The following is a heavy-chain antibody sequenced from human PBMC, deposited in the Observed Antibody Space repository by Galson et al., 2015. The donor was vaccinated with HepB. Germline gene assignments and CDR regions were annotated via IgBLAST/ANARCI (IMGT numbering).Heavy chain of an antibody. D-gene: IGHD3-22*01. CDR2: ISYDGSNK. CDR3: ARSPITMIVVVNLYYFDY. J-gene: IGHJ4*02. V-gene: IGHV3-30*04. Sequence: SLRLSCAASGFTFSSYAMHWVRQAPGKGLEWVAVISYDGSNKYYADSVKGRFTISRDNSKNTLYLQMNSLRAEDTAVYYCARSPITMIVVVNLYYFDYWGQGTLVTVSS. CDR1: GFTFSSYA.